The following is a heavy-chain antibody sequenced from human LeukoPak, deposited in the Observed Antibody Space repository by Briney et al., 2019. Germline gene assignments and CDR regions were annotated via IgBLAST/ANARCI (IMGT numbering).Heavy chain of an antibody. CDR2: IKQDGGER. CDR1: GFTFRGYW. CDR3: ARDEFATSWFLDY. Sequence: GGSLRLSCVASGFTFRGYWMTWVRQAPGKGLEWVANIKQDGGERYYVESVKGRFTISRDNAENSVYLQMNSLRAEDTAVYYCARDEFATSWFLDYWGQGTLVTVSS. V-gene: IGHV3-7*01. J-gene: IGHJ4*02. D-gene: IGHD3-10*01.